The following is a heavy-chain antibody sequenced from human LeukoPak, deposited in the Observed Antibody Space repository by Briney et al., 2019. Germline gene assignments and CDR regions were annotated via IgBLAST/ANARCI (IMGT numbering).Heavy chain of an antibody. V-gene: IGHV1-18*01. CDR1: GYTFSSYG. J-gene: IGHJ3*02. CDR2: ISAYNGNT. CDR3: ARQSVVTSRSPDDAFDI. D-gene: IGHD3-16*02. Sequence: ASVKVSCKASGYTFSSYGISWVRQAPGQGLEWMAWISAYNGNTNYEQNLQGRVTMTTDTSTNTAYMELRSLRSDDTAVYYCARQSVVTSRSPDDAFDIWGQGTMFTVSS.